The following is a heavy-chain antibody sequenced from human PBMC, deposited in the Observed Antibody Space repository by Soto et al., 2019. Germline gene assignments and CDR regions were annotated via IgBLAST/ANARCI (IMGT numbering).Heavy chain of an antibody. Sequence: ASVKVSCKASGCTFSSYTISCVRQAPGQVLEWMGGIIPIFGTANYAQKFQGRVTITADESTSTAYMDLSSLISEDTAVYYCARVLDYYDSSGYYFFAFDIWGQGTMVTVSS. CDR1: GCTFSSYT. D-gene: IGHD3-22*01. CDR2: IIPIFGTA. CDR3: ARVLDYYDSSGYYFFAFDI. J-gene: IGHJ3*02. V-gene: IGHV1-69*13.